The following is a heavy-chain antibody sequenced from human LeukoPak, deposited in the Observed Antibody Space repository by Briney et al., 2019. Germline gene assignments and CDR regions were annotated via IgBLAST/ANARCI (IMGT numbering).Heavy chain of an antibody. J-gene: IGHJ4*02. V-gene: IGHV4-59*01. Sequence: PSETLSLTCTVSGGSIFSFYWSWIRQPPGKGLEWIGHIYNSGSTNCNPSLKSRVTISVDTSKNQFSLKLSSVTAADTAVYYCARARTHGYGFDYWGQGTLVTVSS. CDR1: GGSIFSFY. CDR2: IYNSGST. D-gene: IGHD5-18*01. CDR3: ARARTHGYGFDY.